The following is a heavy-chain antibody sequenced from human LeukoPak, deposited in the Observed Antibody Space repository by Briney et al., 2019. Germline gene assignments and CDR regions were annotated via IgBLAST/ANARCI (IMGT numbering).Heavy chain of an antibody. V-gene: IGHV3-21*01. CDR3: ARDPISYYYDSSGYLKFPYYYGMDV. J-gene: IGHJ6*02. CDR2: TSSSSSYI. D-gene: IGHD3-22*01. Sequence: PGGSLRLSCAASGFTFSSYSMNWVRQAPGKGLEWVSSTSSSSSYIYYADSVKGRFTISRDNAKNSLYLQMNSLRAEDTAVYYCARDPISYYYDSSGYLKFPYYYGMDVWGQGTTVTVSS. CDR1: GFTFSSYS.